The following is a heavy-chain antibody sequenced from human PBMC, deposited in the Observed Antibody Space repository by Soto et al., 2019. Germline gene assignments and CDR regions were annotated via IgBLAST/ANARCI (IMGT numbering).Heavy chain of an antibody. CDR3: AHSRVFALDV. CDR1: GFSLSTSGVG. D-gene: IGHD6-13*01. CDR2: IYWDDDK. V-gene: IGHV2-5*02. Sequence: KESGPTLVKPTQTLTLTCTFSGFSLSTSGVGVGWIRQPPGKALEWLALIYWDDDKRYSPSLKSRLTITKDTSNNHVVLTMTSTDPVDTATYYCAHSRVFALDVWAQGTTLTASS. J-gene: IGHJ6*02.